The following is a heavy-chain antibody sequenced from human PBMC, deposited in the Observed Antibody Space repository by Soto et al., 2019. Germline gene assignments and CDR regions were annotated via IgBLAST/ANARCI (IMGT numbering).Heavy chain of an antibody. CDR3: ARDCGYTYGLWWFDP. CDR1: GGSISSSSYY. J-gene: IGHJ5*02. D-gene: IGHD5-18*01. Sequence: SETLSLTCTVSGGSISSSSYYWGWIRQPPGKGLEWSGSIFYSGSTYYNPSLKSRVTISVDTSKNQFSLKLSSVTAADTAVYYCARDCGYTYGLWWFDPWGQGTLVTVSS. V-gene: IGHV4-39*07. CDR2: IFYSGST.